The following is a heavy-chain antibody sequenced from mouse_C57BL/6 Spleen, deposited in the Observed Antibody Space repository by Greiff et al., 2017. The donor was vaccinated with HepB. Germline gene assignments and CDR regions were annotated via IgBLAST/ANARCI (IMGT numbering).Heavy chain of an antibody. D-gene: IGHD2-4*01. Sequence: EVQLQQSGPELVKPGASVKISCKASGYTFTDYYMNWVKQSHGKSLEWIGDINPNNGGTSYNQKFKGKATLTVDKSSSTAYMELRSLTSEDSAVYYCARLYYDYDGYWGQGTTLTVSS. J-gene: IGHJ2*01. CDR2: INPNNGGT. V-gene: IGHV1-26*01. CDR3: ARLYYDYDGY. CDR1: GYTFTDYY.